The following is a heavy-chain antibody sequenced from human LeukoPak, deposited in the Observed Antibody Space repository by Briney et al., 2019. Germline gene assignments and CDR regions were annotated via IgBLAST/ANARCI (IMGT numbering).Heavy chain of an antibody. D-gene: IGHD2-2*01. V-gene: IGHV3-23*01. CDR3: AKRGIAPAASFDY. CDR2: ISGSGGST. CDR1: GFTFSSYA. J-gene: IGHJ4*02. Sequence: PGGSLRLSCAASGFTFSSYAMDWVRQAPGKGLEWVSGISGSGGSTYYADSVKGRFTISRDNSKNTLNLRMNSLGADDTAVYYCAKRGIAPAASFDYWGQGTLVTVSS.